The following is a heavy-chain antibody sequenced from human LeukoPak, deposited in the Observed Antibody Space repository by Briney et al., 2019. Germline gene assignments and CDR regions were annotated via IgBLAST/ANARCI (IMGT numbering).Heavy chain of an antibody. Sequence: GGSLRLSCAASGFTFSNYWMSWVRQAPGKGLEWVASIHQHGNEKYFVDSVRGRFTISRDNAKNSLYLQMSSLRAEATAVYYCATLNGPLFEYWGQGTLVTASS. D-gene: IGHD2-8*01. V-gene: IGHV3-7*01. CDR2: IHQHGNEK. CDR1: GFTFSNYW. J-gene: IGHJ4*02. CDR3: ATLNGPLFEY.